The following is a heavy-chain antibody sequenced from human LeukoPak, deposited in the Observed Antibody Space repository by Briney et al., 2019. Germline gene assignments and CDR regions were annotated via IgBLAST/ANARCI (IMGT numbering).Heavy chain of an antibody. D-gene: IGHD4-17*01. CDR2: IYYSGST. J-gene: IGHJ4*02. CDR1: GGSISSSSYY. CDR3: ASPNDGDYGY. Sequence: SETLSLTCTVSGGSISSSSYYWGWIRQPPGKGLEWIGSIYYSGSTYYNPSLKSRVTISVDTSKNQFSLKLSSVTAADTAVYYCASPNDGDYGYWGQGTLVTVSS. V-gene: IGHV4-39*01.